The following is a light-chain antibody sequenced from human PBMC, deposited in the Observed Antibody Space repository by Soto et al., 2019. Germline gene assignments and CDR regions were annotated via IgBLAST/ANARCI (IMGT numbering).Light chain of an antibody. J-gene: IGKJ5*01. V-gene: IGKV3-20*01. CDR3: QQYDKSPIT. CDR2: GAS. Sequence: LTQSPGIFSLSTGEIAYLSGGSSQISSSSFLAWYQQKPGQAPRLLLYGASSRATGIPDRFSGPGSETDFTLPISRLEHEDFAVYYCQQYDKSPITFGKGTRLAIK. CDR1: QISSSSF.